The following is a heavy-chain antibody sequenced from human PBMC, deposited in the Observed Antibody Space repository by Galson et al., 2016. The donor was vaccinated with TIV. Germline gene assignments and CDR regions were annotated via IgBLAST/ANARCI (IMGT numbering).Heavy chain of an antibody. Sequence: SVKVSCKASGYTFTAYYLHWVRQAPGQGLKWMGWINPNTGDTNYAQNFQGRVTMTRDTSIRAAYMELNSLKSDGTAVYYCARDLDSTVTAPFDYWGQGTLVTVSS. CDR3: ARDLDSTVTAPFDY. D-gene: IGHD2-21*02. J-gene: IGHJ4*02. CDR1: GYTFTAYY. V-gene: IGHV1-2*02. CDR2: INPNTGDT.